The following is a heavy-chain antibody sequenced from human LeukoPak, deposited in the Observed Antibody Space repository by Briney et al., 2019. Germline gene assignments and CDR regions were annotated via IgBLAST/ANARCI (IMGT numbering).Heavy chain of an antibody. CDR1: GYTFPSYG. CDR3: VRSQWSSWFFGY. Sequence: ASVKVSFKASGYTFPSYGISWVRQASGQGLEWMGWISVYNGNTNYAQKFRGRVTMTTDTSTKTAYMELRSLRFDDTAVYYCVRSQWSSWFFGYWGQGILVTVSS. D-gene: IGHD6-13*01. J-gene: IGHJ4*02. V-gene: IGHV1-18*01. CDR2: ISVYNGNT.